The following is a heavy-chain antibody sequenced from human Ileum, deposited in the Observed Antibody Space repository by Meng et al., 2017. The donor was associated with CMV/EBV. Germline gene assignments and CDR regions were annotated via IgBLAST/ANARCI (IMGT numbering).Heavy chain of an antibody. CDR1: GFSVGSNY. D-gene: IGHD2-8*01. J-gene: IGHJ5*02. V-gene: IGHV3-53*01. Sequence: GESLKISCTASGFSVGSNYMTWIRQAPERGLEWVSVIYVNGKTQYADSVKGRFTISRDPSMNTLYLQMNSLRVEDTAIYYCARSGSPPNGLFPEQGFDPWGQGTLVTVSS. CDR2: IYVNGKT. CDR3: ARSGSPPNGLFPEQGFDP.